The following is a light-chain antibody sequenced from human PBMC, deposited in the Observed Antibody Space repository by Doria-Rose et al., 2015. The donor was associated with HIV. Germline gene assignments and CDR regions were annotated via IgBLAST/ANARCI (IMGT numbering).Light chain of an antibody. J-gene: IGKJ2*01. CDR1: QSVLYRSNNKNY. Sequence: EIVMTQSPDSLAVSLGERATINCKSSQSVLYRSNNKNYLAWYQRKPGQPPKLLIYWASTRESGVPDRFSGSGSGTEFTLTISSLQTEDVAVYYCQQYYTTPRAFGQGTKLEIE. CDR2: WAS. CDR3: QQYYTTPRA. V-gene: IGKV4-1*01.